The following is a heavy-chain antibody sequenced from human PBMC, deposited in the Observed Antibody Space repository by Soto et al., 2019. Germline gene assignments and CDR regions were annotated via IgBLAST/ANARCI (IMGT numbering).Heavy chain of an antibody. D-gene: IGHD2-21*02. Sequence: QVQLVQSGAEVKKPGASVKVSCKASGDTFTDYYIHWVRQAPGQGLEWMGTVNPSGGHTTYAQHCVGRMTXPXXXAXXTLYRELTSLTSEDTAVYYCARGGHVVVVTAALDYWGQGTLVTVSS. CDR1: GDTFTDYY. J-gene: IGHJ4*02. CDR2: VNPSGGHT. V-gene: IGHV1-46*01. CDR3: ARGGHVVVVTAALDY.